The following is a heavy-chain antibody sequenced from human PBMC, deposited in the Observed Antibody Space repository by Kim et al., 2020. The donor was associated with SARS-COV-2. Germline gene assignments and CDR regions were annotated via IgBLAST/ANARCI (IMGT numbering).Heavy chain of an antibody. CDR3: ARAWDS. V-gene: IGHV4-34*01. CDR1: GGSFSGYY. CDR2: IDQSGSS. Sequence: SETLSLTCDVYGGSFSGYYWSWIRQPPGQGLEWIGQIDQSGSSTYNPALKNRVTISVDTSNNHFSLRLRSVTAADTAVYYCARAWDSWGQGTLVTVSS. J-gene: IGHJ4*02.